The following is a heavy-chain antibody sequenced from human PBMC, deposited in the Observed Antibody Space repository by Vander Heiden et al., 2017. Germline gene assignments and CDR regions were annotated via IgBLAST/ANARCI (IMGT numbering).Heavy chain of an antibody. CDR1: GFTFDDYA. CDR3: AKASDSSSWDFDY. Sequence: EVHLVESGGGLVQPGRSLRLSCAASGFTFDDYAMHWVRQAPGKGREWVSGISWNSGSIGYADSVKGRFTISRDNAKNSLYLRMNSLRAEDTALYYCAKASDSSSWDFDYWGQGTLVTVSS. D-gene: IGHD6-6*01. CDR2: ISWNSGSI. V-gene: IGHV3-9*01. J-gene: IGHJ4*02.